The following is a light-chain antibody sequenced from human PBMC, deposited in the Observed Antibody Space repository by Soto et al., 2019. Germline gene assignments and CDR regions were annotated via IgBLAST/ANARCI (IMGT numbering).Light chain of an antibody. V-gene: IGKV4-1*01. J-gene: IGKJ2*01. Sequence: DIVMTQSPESLAVSLGERATIHCKSSQNVCYSSNNNNYLAWYQQKPGRPPKLLIYWASSRQSGVPDRFSGSGSGTDFTLAISNLQDEDVAVYFCQQYYRTLSYTFGKGNRLQIK. CDR3: QQYYRTLSYT. CDR2: WAS. CDR1: QNVCYSSNNNNY.